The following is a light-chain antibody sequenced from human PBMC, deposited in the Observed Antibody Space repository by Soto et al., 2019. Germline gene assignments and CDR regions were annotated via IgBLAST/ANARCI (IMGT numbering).Light chain of an antibody. CDR2: GAS. Sequence: IVLTQSTGTLSLSPGERATLSCRASQSVRNSYLAWYQQKPGQAPRLLIYGASNRATGIPDKFSGSGSGTAVALTISRLEPEDFAVYYCSQYGSPPLCSLGQGTKLQIK. J-gene: IGKJ2*04. CDR3: SQYGSPPLCS. CDR1: QSVRNSY. V-gene: IGKV3-20*01.